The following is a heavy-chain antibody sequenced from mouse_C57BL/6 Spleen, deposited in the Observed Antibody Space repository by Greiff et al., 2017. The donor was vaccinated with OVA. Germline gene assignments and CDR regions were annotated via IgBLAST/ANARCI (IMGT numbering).Heavy chain of an antibody. CDR2: IYPGSGST. J-gene: IGHJ4*01. CDR1: GYTFTSYW. CDR3: ARAPRYYGSPSYAMDY. V-gene: IGHV1-55*01. Sequence: QVQLQQPGAELVKPGASVKMSCKASGYTFTSYWITWVKQRPGQGLEWIGDIYPGSGSTNYNEKFKSKATLTVDTSSSTAYMQLSSLTSEDSAVYYCARAPRYYGSPSYAMDYWGQGTSVTVSS. D-gene: IGHD1-1*01.